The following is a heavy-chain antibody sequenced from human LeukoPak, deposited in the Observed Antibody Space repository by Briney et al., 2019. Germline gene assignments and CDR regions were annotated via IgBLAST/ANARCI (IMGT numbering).Heavy chain of an antibody. V-gene: IGHV1-18*01. CDR2: SSPYNGNT. CDR1: GYTFTSYG. Sequence: ASVTVSCKAAGYTFTSYGINWARQAPGQGPELMGGSSPYNGNTRYSQKFHGRVTMTTDTSTNTAYVELTSLGLDDSAIYYCAREYRYCTGGCVTGHFDYCGQGTLVTVSS. CDR3: AREYRYCTGGCVTGHFDY. J-gene: IGHJ4*02. D-gene: IGHD2-8*02.